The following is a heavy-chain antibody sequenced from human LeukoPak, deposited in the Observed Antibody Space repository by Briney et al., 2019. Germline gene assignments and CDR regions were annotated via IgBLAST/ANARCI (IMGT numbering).Heavy chain of an antibody. Sequence: SETLSLTCTVSGGSISSNSYYWSWIRQPPGKGLEWIGYMYYIGSNKYNPSLKSRVTISEDTSKNQFSLKLSSVTAADTAVYYCARDSGRAFDIWGQGTMVTVSS. CDR3: ARDSGRAFDI. CDR1: GGSISSNSYY. V-gene: IGHV4-61*01. J-gene: IGHJ3*02. CDR2: MYYIGSN.